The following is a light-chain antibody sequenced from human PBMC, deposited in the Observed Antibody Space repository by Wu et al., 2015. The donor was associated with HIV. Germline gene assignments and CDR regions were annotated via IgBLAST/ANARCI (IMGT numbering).Light chain of an antibody. Sequence: EIVLTQFPATLSLSPGERATLSCRASQSVASFLAWYQQKPGQSPRLLIYNVSKRATGVPPRFSGFGSGTDFTLTITSLESEDFALYYCQHRQNWPLTFGGGTKVEI. CDR2: NVS. CDR3: QHRQNWPLT. V-gene: IGKV3-11*01. J-gene: IGKJ4*01. CDR1: QSVASF.